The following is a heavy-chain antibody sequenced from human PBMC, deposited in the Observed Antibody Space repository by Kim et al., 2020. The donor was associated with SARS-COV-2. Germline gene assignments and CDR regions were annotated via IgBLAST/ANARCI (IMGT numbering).Heavy chain of an antibody. D-gene: IGHD5-18*01. Sequence: RTTYADYVKGRLTIARDNAKNTLYLQMNSLRTDDTAVYYCARDRGYSPDYWGQGTLVTVSS. V-gene: IGHV3-74*01. CDR3: ARDRGYSPDY. CDR2: RT. J-gene: IGHJ4*02.